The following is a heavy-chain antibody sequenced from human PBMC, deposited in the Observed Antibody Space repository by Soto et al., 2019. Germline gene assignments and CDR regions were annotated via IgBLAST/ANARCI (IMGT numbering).Heavy chain of an antibody. V-gene: IGHV3-73*01. CDR1: GFAFSDSA. J-gene: IGHJ4*02. CDR3: AKDFGVVGNSKRAFDS. CDR2: IRGKRGNDGT. D-gene: IGHD1-26*01. Sequence: GGSLRLSCAASGFAFSDSAMHWVRQASGKGLEWIGRIRGKRGNDGTAYAASVKGRFTISRDDSKTTTYLQMNSLRVEDTALYYCAKDFGVVGNSKRAFDSWGQGTLVTVSS.